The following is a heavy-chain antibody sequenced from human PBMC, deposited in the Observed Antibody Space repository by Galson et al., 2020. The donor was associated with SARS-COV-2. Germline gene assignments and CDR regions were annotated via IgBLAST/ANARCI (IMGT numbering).Heavy chain of an antibody. J-gene: IGHJ6*02. CDR1: GGSFSGYY. CDR3: ARAPVEMATLANYYYYGMDV. Sequence: SETLSLTCAVYGGSFSGYYWSWIRQPPGKGLEWIGEINHSGSTNYNPSLKSRVTISVDTSKNQFSLKLSSVTAADTAVYYCARAPVEMATLANYYYYGMDVWGQGTTVTVSS. CDR2: INHSGST. V-gene: IGHV4-34*01. D-gene: IGHD2-15*01.